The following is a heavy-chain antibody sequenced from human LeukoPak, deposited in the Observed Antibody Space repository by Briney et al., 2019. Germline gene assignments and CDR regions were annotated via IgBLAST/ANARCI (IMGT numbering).Heavy chain of an antibody. D-gene: IGHD6-19*01. J-gene: IGHJ4*02. CDR1: GFTFSNYW. V-gene: IGHV3-7*05. CDR2: MDQEGSEK. Sequence: GGSLRLSCAASGFTFSNYWMSWVRQAPGKGLEWVANMDQEGSEKYYVDSVKGRFTISRDNAKNSLYPQMNTLSAEDTAIYYCARAGYSRGWFAYYWGQGTLVTVSS. CDR3: ARAGYSRGWFAYY.